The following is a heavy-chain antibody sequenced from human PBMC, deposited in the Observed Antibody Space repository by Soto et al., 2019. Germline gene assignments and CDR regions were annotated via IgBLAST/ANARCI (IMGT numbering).Heavy chain of an antibody. CDR3: ARGEVVVVPAAIQTRNYYYYYGMDV. J-gene: IGHJ6*02. CDR2: ISWNSGSI. V-gene: IGHV3-9*01. D-gene: IGHD2-2*02. CDR1: GFTFDDYA. Sequence: EVQLVESGGGLVQPGRSLRLSCAASGFTFDDYAMHWVRQAPGKGLEWVSGISWNSGSIGYADSVKGRFTISRDNAKNSLYLQMNSLRAEDTALYYCARGEVVVVPAAIQTRNYYYYYGMDVWGQGTTVTVSS.